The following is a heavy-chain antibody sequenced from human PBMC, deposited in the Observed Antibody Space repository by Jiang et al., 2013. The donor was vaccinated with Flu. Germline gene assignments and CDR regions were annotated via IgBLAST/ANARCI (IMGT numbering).Heavy chain of an antibody. Sequence: QLLESGGGLVQPGGSLRLSCAASGFTFSSYAMSWVRQAPGKGLEWVSAISGSGGSTYYADSVKGRFTISRDNSKNTLYLQMNSLRAEDTAVYYCAKVGFEGYYDSSGYYSPYYFDYWGQGTLVT. D-gene: IGHD3-22*01. CDR2: ISGSGGST. V-gene: IGHV3-23*01. J-gene: IGHJ4*02. CDR1: GFTFSSYA. CDR3: AKVGFEGYYDSSGYYSPYYFDY.